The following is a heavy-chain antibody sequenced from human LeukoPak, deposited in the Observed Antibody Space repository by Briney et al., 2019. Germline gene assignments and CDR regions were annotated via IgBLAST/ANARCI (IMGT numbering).Heavy chain of an antibody. J-gene: IGHJ4*02. D-gene: IGHD3-10*01. CDR3: ARGGSYWDI. CDR2: IYFTGST. CDR1: GGSIKTTSYY. V-gene: IGHV4-39*07. Sequence: SETLSLTCSVSGGSIKTTSYYWGWIRQPTGRGLEWIGTIYFTGSTYHNPSLKSRVTMSVDLSKNEFSLILTSVTAADTAVYYCARGGSYWDIWGQGSLVTVSS.